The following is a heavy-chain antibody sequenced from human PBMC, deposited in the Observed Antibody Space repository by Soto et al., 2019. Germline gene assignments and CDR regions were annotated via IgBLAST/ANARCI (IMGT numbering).Heavy chain of an antibody. CDR2: ISYDGSNK. J-gene: IGHJ6*02. CDR1: GCTFSSYA. V-gene: IGHV3-30-3*01. Sequence: PGGSLRLSCAASGCTFSSYAIHWVRQAPGKGLEWVAVISYDGSNKYYADSVKGRFTISRDNSKNTLYLLMNSLRAEDTAVYYCARDLKPYYYYYTMDVWGQGTTVT. CDR3: ARDLKPYYYYYTMDV.